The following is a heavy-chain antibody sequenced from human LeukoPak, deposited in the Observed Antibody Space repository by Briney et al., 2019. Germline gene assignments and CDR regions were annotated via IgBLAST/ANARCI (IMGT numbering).Heavy chain of an antibody. Sequence: PSETLSLTCSVSGGSISSSSYYWDWIRQPPGKGLEWIGSIYYSGSTYYNPSLKSRVTISVDTSKNEFSLKVISVTAADTAVYYCARLYSTYSSSWDLPPRGWFDPWGQGTLVTVSS. CDR3: ARLYSTYSSSWDLPPRGWFDP. D-gene: IGHD6-13*01. V-gene: IGHV4-39*01. CDR1: GGSISSSSYY. J-gene: IGHJ5*02. CDR2: IYYSGST.